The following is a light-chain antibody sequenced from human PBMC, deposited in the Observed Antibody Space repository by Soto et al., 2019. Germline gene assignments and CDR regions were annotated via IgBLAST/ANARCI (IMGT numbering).Light chain of an antibody. CDR2: GAS. J-gene: IGKJ1*01. CDR3: QQYNNWPRA. Sequence: EILIPRSPAPLPVSPGERVTLSCRASQSVSSYLAWYQQKPGQPPRLLIYGASTRATGIPARFSGRGSGTEFTLTISSLQSEDFAVYYCQQYNNWPRAFGQGTKVDIK. CDR1: QSVSSY. V-gene: IGKV3-15*01.